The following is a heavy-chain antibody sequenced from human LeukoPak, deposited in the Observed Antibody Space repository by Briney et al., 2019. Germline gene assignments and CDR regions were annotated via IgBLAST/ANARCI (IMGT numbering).Heavy chain of an antibody. CDR2: IISSSRDI. V-gene: IGHV3-21*01. D-gene: IGHD2-21*02. Sequence: KPGRCLTPSCAAAGFTLSSYVMSCVRQDPGKWLGWVSSIISSSRDIYYANAVKGRSTRSRDNAKNSLYLQVNSLRGEDTAVYYCASGAPCGGDCSSWSDPWGQGTPVTVSS. J-gene: IGHJ5*02. CDR3: ASGAPCGGDCSSWSDP. CDR1: GFTLSSYV.